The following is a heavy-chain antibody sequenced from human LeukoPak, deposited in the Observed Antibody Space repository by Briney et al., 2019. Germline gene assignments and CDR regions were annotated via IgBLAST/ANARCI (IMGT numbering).Heavy chain of an antibody. CDR3: ARHGRYYDSSGYPYYYYYMDV. Sequence: SETLSLTCAVYGGSFSGYYWSWIRQPPGKGLEWIGEINHSGSTNYNPSLKSRVTISVDTSKNQFSLRLSSVTAADTAVYYCARHGRYYDSSGYPYYYYYMDVWGKGTTVTISS. V-gene: IGHV4-34*01. CDR2: INHSGST. J-gene: IGHJ6*03. D-gene: IGHD3-22*01. CDR1: GGSFSGYY.